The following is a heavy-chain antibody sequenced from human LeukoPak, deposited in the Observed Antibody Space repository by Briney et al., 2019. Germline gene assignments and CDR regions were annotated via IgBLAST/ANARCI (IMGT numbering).Heavy chain of an antibody. CDR2: FYTEDGET. D-gene: IGHD1-26*01. CDR3: ATKGWDPPLVRSVYFQH. J-gene: IGHJ1*01. CDR1: GYTLTELS. Sequence: ASVKVSCKVSGYTLTELSMHWVRQAPGKGLEWRGGFYTEDGETIYAQKFQGRVTMTEDTSTDTAYMELSSLRSEDTAVYYCATKGWDPPLVRSVYFQHWGQGTLVTVSS. V-gene: IGHV1-24*01.